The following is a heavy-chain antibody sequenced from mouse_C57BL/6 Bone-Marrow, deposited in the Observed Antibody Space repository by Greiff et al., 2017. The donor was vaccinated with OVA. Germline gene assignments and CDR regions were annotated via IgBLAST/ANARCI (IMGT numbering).Heavy chain of an antibody. CDR1: GFTFTDYY. CDR2: IRNKANGYTT. Sequence: EVKVVESGGGLVQPGGSLSLSCAASGFTFTDYYMSWVRQPPGKALEWLGFIRNKANGYTTEYSASVKGRFTISRDNSQSILYLQMNALRAEDSATYYCARYGSNYVGGYAMDYWGQGTSVTVSS. D-gene: IGHD2-5*01. CDR3: ARYGSNYVGGYAMDY. V-gene: IGHV7-3*01. J-gene: IGHJ4*01.